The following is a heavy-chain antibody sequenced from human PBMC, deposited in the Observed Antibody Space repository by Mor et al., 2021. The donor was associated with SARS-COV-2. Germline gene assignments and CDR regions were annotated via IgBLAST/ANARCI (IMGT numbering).Heavy chain of an antibody. Sequence: TFTSHVMHWVRQAPGKGLEWVAVIFYDGSNAYYADSVKGRFTISRDNSKNTVNLQMNSLRVEDTAVYYCARDMYCSGGSCYTGAFDFWGQGTMV. CDR1: TFTSHV. CDR2: IFYDGSNA. V-gene: IGHV3-30-3*01. J-gene: IGHJ3*01. CDR3: ARDMYCSGGSCYTGAFDF. D-gene: IGHD2-15*01.